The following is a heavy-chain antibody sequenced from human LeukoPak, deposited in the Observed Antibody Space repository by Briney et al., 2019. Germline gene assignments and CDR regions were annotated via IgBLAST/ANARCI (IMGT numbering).Heavy chain of an antibody. V-gene: IGHV3-30*03. D-gene: IGHD4-11*01. Sequence: PGGSLRLSCAASGFTFSSYGMHWVRQAPGKGLEWVAVISYDGSIKYYADSVKGRFTISRDNAKNSLYLQMNSLRAEDTAVYFCARDSYSKNDYWGQGTLVTVSS. J-gene: IGHJ4*02. CDR1: GFTFSSYG. CDR2: ISYDGSIK. CDR3: ARDSYSKNDY.